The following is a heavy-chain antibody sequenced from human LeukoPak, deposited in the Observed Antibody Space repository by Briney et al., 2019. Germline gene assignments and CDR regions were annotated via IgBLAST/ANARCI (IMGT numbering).Heavy chain of an antibody. V-gene: IGHV3-21*01. J-gene: IGHJ3*01. CDR3: ARVLGGYF. CDR1: GFTFSSYS. CDR2: ISSTSTYI. D-gene: IGHD3-16*01. Sequence: GGSLRLSCAASGFTFSSYSMIWVRQASGKGLEWVSSISSTSTYIYYADSVKGRFTISRDNAKNSLNLQMSSLRAEDTAVYYCARVLGGYFWGQGTMVTVSS.